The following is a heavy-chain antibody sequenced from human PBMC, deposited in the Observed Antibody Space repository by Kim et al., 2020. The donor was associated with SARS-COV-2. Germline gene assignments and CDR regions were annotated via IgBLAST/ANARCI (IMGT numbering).Heavy chain of an antibody. CDR3: ARPGALYYDSSGFDI. CDR2: IYYSGST. J-gene: IGHJ3*02. CDR1: GGSISSSSYY. Sequence: SETLSLTCTVSGGSISSSSYYWGWIRQPPGKGLEWIGSIYYSGSTYYNPSLKSRVTISVDTSKNQFSLKLSSVTAADTAVYYCARPGALYYDSSGFDIWGQGTMVTVSS. D-gene: IGHD3-22*01. V-gene: IGHV4-39*01.